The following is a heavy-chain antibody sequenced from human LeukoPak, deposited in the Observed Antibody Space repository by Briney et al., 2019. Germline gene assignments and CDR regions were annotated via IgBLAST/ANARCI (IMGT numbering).Heavy chain of an antibody. D-gene: IGHD3-3*01. V-gene: IGHV4-30-2*01. CDR1: GGSISSGGYY. J-gene: IGHJ3*02. CDR2: IYHSGST. Sequence: PSQTLSLTCTVSGGSISSGGYYWSWIRQPPGKGLEWIGYIYHSGSTYYNPSLKSRVTISVDTSKNQFSLKLSSVTAADTAVYYCARVGLDYDFWSGYYEDAFDIWGQGTMVTVSS. CDR3: ARVGLDYDFWSGYYEDAFDI.